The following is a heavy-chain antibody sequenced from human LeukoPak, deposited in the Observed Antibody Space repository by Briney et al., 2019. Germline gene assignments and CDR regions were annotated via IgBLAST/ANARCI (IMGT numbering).Heavy chain of an antibody. V-gene: IGHV4-39*07. Sequence: PSETLSLTCTVSGGSISSSGYYWSWIRQPPGKGLEWIGEINHSGSTNYNPSLKSRVTISVDTSKNQFSLKLSSVTAADTAVYYCARVNYDSSGYYRSAPFDYWGQGTLVTVSS. D-gene: IGHD3-22*01. CDR2: INHSGST. J-gene: IGHJ4*02. CDR1: GGSISSSGYY. CDR3: ARVNYDSSGYYRSAPFDY.